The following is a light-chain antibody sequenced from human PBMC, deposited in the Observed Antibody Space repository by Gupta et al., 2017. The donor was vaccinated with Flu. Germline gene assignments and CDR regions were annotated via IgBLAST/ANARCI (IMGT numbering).Light chain of an antibody. CDR1: QSLLHSNGYNY. CDR3: MQTLQTPYT. V-gene: IGKV2-28*01. J-gene: IGKJ2*01. CDR2: LGS. Sequence: DIVMTHSPLSLPVTPGEAASISCRSSQSLLHSNGYNYLDWYLQKPGQAPQLLIYLGSNRASGVPDRFSGSGSGTEFTLKISRGEAEDVGVYYCMQTLQTPYTFGQGTXLEI.